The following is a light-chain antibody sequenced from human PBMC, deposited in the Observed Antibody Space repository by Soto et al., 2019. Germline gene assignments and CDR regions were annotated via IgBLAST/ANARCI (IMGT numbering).Light chain of an antibody. CDR2: AAS. CDR1: QSVSSS. Sequence: EIVLTQSPCTLSLAPVEXXTLSCRASQSVSSSFLAWYQQKPGQPPRLLIYAASTRATGVPPRFSGGGSGTEFILTISSLQSEDFAVYYCQQHTDWPPITFGQGTRLEI. J-gene: IGKJ5*01. V-gene: IGKV3-15*01. CDR3: QQHTDWPPIT.